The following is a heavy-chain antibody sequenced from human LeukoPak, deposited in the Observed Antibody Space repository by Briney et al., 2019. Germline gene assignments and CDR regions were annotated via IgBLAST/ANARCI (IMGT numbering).Heavy chain of an antibody. CDR3: ATLDYVNAFDI. CDR1: GGSISSSSYY. Sequence: SETLSLTCTVSGGSISSSSYYWDWIRQSPGKGLEWIGNIYYDGSTHYNPSLKSRVTISVDTSKNQFSLKLSSVTAADTAVYYCATLDYVNAFDIWGQGTMVTVSS. J-gene: IGHJ3*02. V-gene: IGHV4-39*01. CDR2: IYYDGST. D-gene: IGHD4-17*01.